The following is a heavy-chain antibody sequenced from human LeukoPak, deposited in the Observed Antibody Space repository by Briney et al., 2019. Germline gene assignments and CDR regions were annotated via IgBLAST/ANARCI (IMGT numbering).Heavy chain of an antibody. Sequence: GGSLRLSCTASGFTFSSYEMNWVRQAPGKGLEWVSYISSSGSTIYYADSVKGRFTISRDNAKNSLYLQMNSLRAEDTAVYYCARELSGYDDGYFDYWGQGTLVTVSS. V-gene: IGHV3-48*03. J-gene: IGHJ4*02. D-gene: IGHD5-12*01. CDR3: ARELSGYDDGYFDY. CDR1: GFTFSSYE. CDR2: ISSSGSTI.